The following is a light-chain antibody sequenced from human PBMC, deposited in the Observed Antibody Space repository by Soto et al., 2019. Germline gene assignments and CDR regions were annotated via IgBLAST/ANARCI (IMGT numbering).Light chain of an antibody. J-gene: IGKJ4*01. Sequence: DIQMSQSSSSLSVSVGVTVTISFRASETITRYLNWYQSKPGKAPRLLISGASSLQSGVPSRFSGSYSGTDFTLTINSLQPEDFATYYCQQLNSYPLTFGGGTKVDI. V-gene: IGKV1-39*01. CDR3: QQLNSYPLT. CDR2: GAS. CDR1: ETITRY.